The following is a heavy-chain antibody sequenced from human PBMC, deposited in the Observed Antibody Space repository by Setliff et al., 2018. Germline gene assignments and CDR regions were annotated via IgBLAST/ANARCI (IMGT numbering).Heavy chain of an antibody. Sequence: GGSLRLSCVASEFSLSAFHMHWVRQAPGKGLEWVGRVRRNTNSYATAFSASLKGRFTISRDDSKNTAYLQMNSLQTEDTAVYYCARRGVGMGMDVWGKGTTVTVSS. CDR3: ARRGVGMGMDV. J-gene: IGHJ6*03. V-gene: IGHV3-73*01. D-gene: IGHD2-2*01. CDR2: VRRNTNSYAT. CDR1: EFSLSAFH.